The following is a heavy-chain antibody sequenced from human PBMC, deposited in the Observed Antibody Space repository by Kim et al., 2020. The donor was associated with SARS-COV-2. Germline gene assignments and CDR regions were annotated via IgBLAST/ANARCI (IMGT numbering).Heavy chain of an antibody. V-gene: IGHV4-59*01. J-gene: IGHJ5*02. D-gene: IGHD2-15*01. Sequence: STNYTPSLKSRVTISVDTSKNQFSLKLSSVTAADTAVYYCAREADGWFDPWGQGTLVTVSS. CDR3: AREADGWFDP. CDR2: ST.